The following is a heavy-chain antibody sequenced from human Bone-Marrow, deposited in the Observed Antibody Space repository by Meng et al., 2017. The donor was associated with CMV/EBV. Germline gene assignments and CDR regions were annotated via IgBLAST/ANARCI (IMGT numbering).Heavy chain of an antibody. CDR2: ISTYNGNT. D-gene: IGHD6-13*01. CDR3: AMGQPVAADLVRYYFYGMDF. Sequence: ASVKVSCKASGTTFISQGISWVRQAPGQGLEWMGWISTYNGNTNRAQRVQGRVNLTTDTSTSTAYMELRSLRADDTAVYFWAMGQPVAADLVRYYFYGMDFWGQGTKVTVSS. CDR1: GTTFISQG. J-gene: IGHJ6*02. V-gene: IGHV1-18*01.